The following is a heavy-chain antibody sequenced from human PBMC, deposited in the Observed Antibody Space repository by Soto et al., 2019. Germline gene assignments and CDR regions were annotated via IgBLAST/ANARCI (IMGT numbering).Heavy chain of an antibody. CDR1: GFSLSTNGVG. V-gene: IGHV2-5*02. D-gene: IGHD3-10*02. CDR3: AHSPRITMYDY. Sequence: QITLKESGPPLVKPTQTLTLTCTFSGFSLSTNGVGVGWIRQPPGKALEWLALIYWDDDKRYSPSLKSRLTITKDTSKNRGVLTMTNMDPVDTATYYCAHSPRITMYDYWGQGTLVTVSS. CDR2: IYWDDDK. J-gene: IGHJ4*02.